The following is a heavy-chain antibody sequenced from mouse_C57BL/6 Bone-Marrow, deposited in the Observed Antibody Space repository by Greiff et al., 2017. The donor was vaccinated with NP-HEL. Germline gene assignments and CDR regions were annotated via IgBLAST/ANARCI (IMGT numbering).Heavy chain of an antibody. V-gene: IGHV1-19*01. J-gene: IGHJ1*03. Sequence: VQLQQSGPVLVKPGASVKMSCKASGYTFTDYYMNWVKQSHGKSLEWIGVINPYNGGTSYNQKFKGKATLTVDKSSSTAYMELNSLTSEDSAVYYCARWGYGSPYWYFDVWGTGTTVTVSS. CDR1: GYTFTDYY. D-gene: IGHD1-1*01. CDR3: ARWGYGSPYWYFDV. CDR2: INPYNGGT.